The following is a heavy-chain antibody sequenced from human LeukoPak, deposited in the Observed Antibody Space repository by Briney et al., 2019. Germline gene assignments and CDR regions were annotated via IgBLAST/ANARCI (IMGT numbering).Heavy chain of an antibody. CDR1: GGSLSGYY. CDR3: ARLGSTYYYYSMDV. CDR2: INHSGST. J-gene: IGHJ6*03. Sequence: SETLSLTCAVYGGSLSGYYWSWIRQPPGKGLEWIGEINHSGSTNYNPSLKNRVTISVDTSKNQFSLKLSSVTAADTAVYYCARLGSTYYYYSMDVWGKGTTVTISS. D-gene: IGHD7-27*01. V-gene: IGHV4-34*01.